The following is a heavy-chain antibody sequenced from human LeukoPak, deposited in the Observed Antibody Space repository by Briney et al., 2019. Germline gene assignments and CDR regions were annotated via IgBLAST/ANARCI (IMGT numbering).Heavy chain of an antibody. CDR3: ARDLKVEDNSGYYAFDY. CDR1: GFTFSDYY. D-gene: IGHD3-22*01. V-gene: IGHV3-11*01. J-gene: IGHJ4*02. CDR2: ISSGRGRSTI. Sequence: GGSLRLSCAASGFTFSDYYMSWIRQAPGKGLEWLSYISSGRGRSTIYYADSVKGRFSISRDNAKNILYLQINSLRAEDTAVYYCARDLKVEDNSGYYAFDYWGQGTLVTVSS.